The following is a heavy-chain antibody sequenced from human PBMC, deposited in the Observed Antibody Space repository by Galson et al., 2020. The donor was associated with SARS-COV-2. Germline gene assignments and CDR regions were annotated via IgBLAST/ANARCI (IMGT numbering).Heavy chain of an antibody. V-gene: IGHV3-30*04. CDR1: AFTFSSYA. D-gene: IGHD1-26*01. J-gene: IGHJ6*03. CDR3: ARPYSGSYFSYMDV. Sequence: GGSLRLSCAASAFTFSSYAMHWVRQAPGKGLEWVAVISYDGSNKYYADSVKGRFTISRDNSKNTLYLQMNSLRAEDTAVYYCARPYSGSYFSYMDVWGKGTTVTVSS. CDR2: ISYDGSNK.